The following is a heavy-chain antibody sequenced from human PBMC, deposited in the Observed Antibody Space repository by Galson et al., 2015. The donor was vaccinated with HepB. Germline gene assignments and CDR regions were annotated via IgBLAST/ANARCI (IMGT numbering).Heavy chain of an antibody. Sequence: DDEYYNTTLKTRLTISKDTSNNQVVLTMTNMDPEDTATYYCARDLGPLRGVDYWGQGTLVTVSS. CDR3: ARDLGPLRGVDY. D-gene: IGHD3-16*01. V-gene: IGHV2-70*01. CDR2: DDE. J-gene: IGHJ4*02.